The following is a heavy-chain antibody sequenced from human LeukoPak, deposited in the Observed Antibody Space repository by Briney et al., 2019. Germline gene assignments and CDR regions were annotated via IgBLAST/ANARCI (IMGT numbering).Heavy chain of an antibody. Sequence: SSETLSLTCTVSGGSISSYYWSWIRQPPGKGLEWIGYIYTSGSTNYNPSLKSRVTISVDTSKNQFSLKLRSVTAADTAVYYCARQLECSSSSCYLAWFDPWGQGTLVTVSS. V-gene: IGHV4-59*08. CDR3: ARQLECSSSSCYLAWFDP. D-gene: IGHD2-2*01. CDR1: GGSISSYY. CDR2: IYTSGST. J-gene: IGHJ5*02.